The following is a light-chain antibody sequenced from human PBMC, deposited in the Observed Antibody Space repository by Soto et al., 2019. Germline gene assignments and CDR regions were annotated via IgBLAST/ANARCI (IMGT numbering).Light chain of an antibody. V-gene: IGLV3-9*01. J-gene: IGLJ2*01. Sequence: SYELTQPLSVSVALGQTARITCGGNNIGSKNVHWYQQKPRQAPVLVIYRDNNRPSGIPERFSASNSGTTATLTISRAQAGYEADYYCQVWFTSSACVVLGGGTKLTVL. CDR1: NIGSKN. CDR2: RDN. CDR3: QVWFTSSACVV.